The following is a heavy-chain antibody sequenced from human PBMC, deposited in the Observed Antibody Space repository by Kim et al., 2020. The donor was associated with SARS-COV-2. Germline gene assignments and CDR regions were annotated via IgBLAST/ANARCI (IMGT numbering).Heavy chain of an antibody. Sequence: YYADSGKGRFTISRDNSKNTLYLQMNSLRAEDTAVYYCANVAAAMVRFNYWGQGTLGTVSS. V-gene: IGHV3-23*01. D-gene: IGHD5-18*01. J-gene: IGHJ4*02. CDR3: ANVAAAMVRFNY.